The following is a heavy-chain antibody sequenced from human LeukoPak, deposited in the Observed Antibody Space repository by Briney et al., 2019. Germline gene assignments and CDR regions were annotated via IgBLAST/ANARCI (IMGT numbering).Heavy chain of an antibody. J-gene: IGHJ4*02. V-gene: IGHV4-39*07. CDR2: IYYSGST. Sequence: SETLSLTCTVSGGSISSSSYYWGWIRQPPGKGLEWIGSIYYSGSTYYNPSLKSRVTISVDTSKNQFSLKLSSVTAADTAVYYCARVAIFVSYFDYWGQGTLVTVSS. D-gene: IGHD3-3*01. CDR1: GGSISSSSYY. CDR3: ARVAIFVSYFDY.